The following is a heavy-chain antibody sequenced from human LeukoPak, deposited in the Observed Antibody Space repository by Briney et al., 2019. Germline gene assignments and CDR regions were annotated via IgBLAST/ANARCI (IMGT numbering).Heavy chain of an antibody. J-gene: IGHJ6*03. V-gene: IGHV4-39*01. CDR2: IYYSGST. D-gene: IGHD6-13*01. CDR1: GGSISSSSYY. CDR3: ASLAAAGHRGDYMDV. Sequence: PSETLSLTCPVSGGSISSSSYYWGWIRQPPGKGLEWIGSIYYSGSTYYNPSLKSRVTISVDTSKNQFSLKLSSVTAADTAVYYCASLAAAGHRGDYMDVWGKGTTVTVSS.